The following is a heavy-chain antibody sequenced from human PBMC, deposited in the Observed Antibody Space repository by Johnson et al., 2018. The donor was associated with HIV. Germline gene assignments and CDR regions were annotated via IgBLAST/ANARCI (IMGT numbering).Heavy chain of an antibody. J-gene: IGHJ3*02. CDR1: GFTFDDYA. V-gene: IGHV3-9*01. Sequence: VQLVESGGGLIQPGGSLRLSCAASGFTFDDYAMHWVRQAPGKGLEWVAGISWNSGSIGYADSVKGRFTISRDNAKNSLYLQMNSLRAEDTALYYCAKDIGGDPNDAFDIWGQGTMGTVSS. CDR2: ISWNSGSI. D-gene: IGHD2-21*02. CDR3: AKDIGGDPNDAFDI.